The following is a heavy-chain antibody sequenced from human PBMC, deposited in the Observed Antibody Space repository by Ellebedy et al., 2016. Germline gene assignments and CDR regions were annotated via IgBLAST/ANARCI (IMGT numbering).Heavy chain of an antibody. CDR3: RQGHYADL. CDR2: ISPGSDIT. Sequence: GGSLRLXXTASGLNFNTFFMTWVRQAPGKGLEWVSTISPGSDITRLTDSVKGRFTISRDNSKNSVYLRMNNLRVEDTAVYYCRQGHYADLWGQGTLVTVSS. J-gene: IGHJ4*02. CDR1: GLNFNTFF. V-gene: IGHV3-23*01. D-gene: IGHD4-17*01.